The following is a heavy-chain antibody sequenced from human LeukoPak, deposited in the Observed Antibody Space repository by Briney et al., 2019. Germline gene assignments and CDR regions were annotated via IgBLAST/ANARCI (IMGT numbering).Heavy chain of an antibody. CDR2: VNPNSGNT. V-gene: IGHV1-8*02. Sequence: GASVKVSCKASGYTFTSYDISWVRQGTGQGLEWMGWVNPNSGNTGYTQKFQGRVTITSNTSISTAYMVLSSLRSEDTAVYYCARGSIATTTGITWGQGTLVTVSS. CDR3: ARGSIATTTGIT. J-gene: IGHJ5*02. D-gene: IGHD6-6*01. CDR1: GYTFTSYD.